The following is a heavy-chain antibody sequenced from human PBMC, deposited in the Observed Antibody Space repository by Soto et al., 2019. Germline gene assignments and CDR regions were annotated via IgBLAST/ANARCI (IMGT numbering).Heavy chain of an antibody. Sequence: QVQLVQSGAEVKKPGASVKVSCKASGYTFTSYGISWVRQAPGQGLEWMGWISAYNGNTNYAHKLQGRVTMTTYTSTSTVYMELRSLSSDDTAVYYCASNYLYYYGSGNTNYYGMDVWGQGTTVTVSS. J-gene: IGHJ6*02. CDR2: ISAYNGNT. CDR1: GYTFTSYG. CDR3: ASNYLYYYGSGNTNYYGMDV. D-gene: IGHD3-10*01. V-gene: IGHV1-18*01.